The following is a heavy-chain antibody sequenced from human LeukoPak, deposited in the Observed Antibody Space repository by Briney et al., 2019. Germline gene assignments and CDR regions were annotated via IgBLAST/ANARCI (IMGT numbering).Heavy chain of an antibody. CDR2: IYYSGST. Sequence: SETLSLTCTVSGGSISSYYWSWIRQPPGKGLEWIGYIYYSGSTNYNPSLKSRVIISVDTSKNQFSLKVSSVTAADTAVYYCARVRQYCTNGVCFYTRFDYWGQGTLVTVSS. D-gene: IGHD2-8*01. CDR3: ARVRQYCTNGVCFYTRFDY. J-gene: IGHJ4*02. CDR1: GGSISSYY. V-gene: IGHV4-59*08.